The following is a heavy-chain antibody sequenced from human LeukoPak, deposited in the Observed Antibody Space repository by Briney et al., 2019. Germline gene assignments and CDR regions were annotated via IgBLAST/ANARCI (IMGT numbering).Heavy chain of an antibody. CDR1: GGSFSGYY. V-gene: IGHV4-34*01. CDR3: ARLGGWYRLFDY. Sequence: SETLSLTCAVYGGSFSGYYWSWIRQPPGKGLEWIGEINHSGSTNYNPSLKSRVTISVDTSKNQFSLKLSSVTAADTAVYYCARLGGWYRLFDYWSQGTLVTVSS. J-gene: IGHJ4*02. D-gene: IGHD6-19*01. CDR2: INHSGST.